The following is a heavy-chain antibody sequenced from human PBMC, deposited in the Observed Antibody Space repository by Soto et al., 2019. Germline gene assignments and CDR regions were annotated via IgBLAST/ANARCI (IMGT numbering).Heavy chain of an antibody. Sequence: LRLSCEAFGFTFSTYGMHWVRQAPGKGLEWVALIWYDGSNKYYGDSVKGRFSISRDNSENTLYLQMNSLRAEDTAVYYCARDRGGGYASGRDAFDIWGQGTMVTV. CDR1: GFTFSTYG. J-gene: IGHJ3*02. CDR3: ARDRGGGYASGRDAFDI. D-gene: IGHD2-2*01. V-gene: IGHV3-33*01. CDR2: IWYDGSNK.